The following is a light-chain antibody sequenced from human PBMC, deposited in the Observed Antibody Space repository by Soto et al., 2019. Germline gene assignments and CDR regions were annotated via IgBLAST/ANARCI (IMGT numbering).Light chain of an antibody. J-gene: IGKJ4*01. Sequence: EIVLTQSPGSLSLSPGERATLSWRASQSVSSTYLAWYQQTPGQAPRLLIYGASSRATGIPDRFSGSGSGTDFTLTISRLEPEDFAVYYCQHYGSLVLTFGGGTKVEIK. CDR2: GAS. CDR1: QSVSSTY. CDR3: QHYGSLVLT. V-gene: IGKV3-20*01.